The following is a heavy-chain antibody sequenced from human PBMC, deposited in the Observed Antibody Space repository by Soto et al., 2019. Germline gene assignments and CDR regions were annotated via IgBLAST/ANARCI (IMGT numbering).Heavy chain of an antibody. V-gene: IGHV3-33*01. CDR2: IWYDGSNK. J-gene: IGHJ4*02. D-gene: IGHD6-13*01. CDR3: ARDRRIAATQYYFDY. CDR1: GFTFSSYG. Sequence: PGGSLRLSCAASGFTFSSYGMHWVRQAPGKGLEWVAVIWYDGSNKYYADSVKGRFTISRDNSKNTLYLQMNSLRAEDTAVYYCARDRRIAATQYYFDYWGQGTLVTVSS.